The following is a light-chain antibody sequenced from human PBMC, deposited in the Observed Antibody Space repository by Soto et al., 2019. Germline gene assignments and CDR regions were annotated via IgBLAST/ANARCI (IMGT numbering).Light chain of an antibody. CDR1: SSNIGSNN. J-gene: IGLJ2*01. CDR3: AAWDDSLNGVV. CDR2: STN. V-gene: IGLV1-44*01. Sequence: QSVLTQPPSASGTPGQRVTISCSGSSSNIGSNNVNWYQQLPGTAPKVLIFSTNERPSGVPDRFSGSKSGTSASLAISGLQSEDEADYHCAAWDDSLNGVVFGGGTKLTV.